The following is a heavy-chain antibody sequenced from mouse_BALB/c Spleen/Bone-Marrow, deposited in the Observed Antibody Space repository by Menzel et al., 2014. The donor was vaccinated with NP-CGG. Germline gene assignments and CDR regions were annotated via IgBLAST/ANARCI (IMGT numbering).Heavy chain of an antibody. CDR3: TRDGKGNYDYAMDY. D-gene: IGHD2-1*01. CDR1: GFTFSSYT. J-gene: IGHJ4*01. V-gene: IGHV5-6-4*01. Sequence: EAKLVESGGGLVKSGGSLKLSCAASGFTFSSYTMSWVRQTPEKRLEWVATISSGGSYTYYPDSVKGQFTISRDNAKNPLYLQMSSLKSEDTAMYYCTRDGKGNYDYAMDYWGQGTSVTVSS. CDR2: ISSGGSYT.